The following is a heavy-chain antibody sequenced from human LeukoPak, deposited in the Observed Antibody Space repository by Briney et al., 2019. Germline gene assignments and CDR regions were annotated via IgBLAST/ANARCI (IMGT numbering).Heavy chain of an antibody. V-gene: IGHV1-46*01. D-gene: IGHD3-9*01. Sequence: ASVKVSCKASGYTFTNYYMHWVRQAPGQGLEWMGIINPGGGTTTYAQKFQGRVTMTRDTSISTAYMELSRLRSDDTAVYYCAREAGVTDILTGYYPNFDYWGQGTLVTVSS. CDR3: AREAGVTDILTGYYPNFDY. J-gene: IGHJ4*02. CDR1: GYTFTNYY. CDR2: INPGGGTT.